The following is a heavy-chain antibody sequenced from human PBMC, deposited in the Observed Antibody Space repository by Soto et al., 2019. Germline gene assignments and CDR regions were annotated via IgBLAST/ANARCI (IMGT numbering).Heavy chain of an antibody. CDR3: ARPIAGDYYYYGMDV. D-gene: IGHD7-27*01. J-gene: IGHJ6*02. CDR1: GYTLTEVS. Sequence: ASVKVSCKASGYTLTEVSMHWVRQAPGKGLEWMGGFDPEAGDTIYAQKFHGRVTMTEDTSTDTAYVELSSLRSEDTAVYYCARPIAGDYYYYGMDVWGQGTTVTVSS. V-gene: IGHV1-24*01. CDR2: FDPEAGDT.